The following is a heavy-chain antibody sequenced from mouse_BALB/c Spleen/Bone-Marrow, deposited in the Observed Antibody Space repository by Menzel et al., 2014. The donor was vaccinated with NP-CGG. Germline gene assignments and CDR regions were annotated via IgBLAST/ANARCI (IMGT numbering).Heavy chain of an antibody. CDR1: GYTFTSYV. CDR2: INPYNVDT. D-gene: IGHD2-14*01. V-gene: IGHV1-14*01. CDR3: ARVRGAMDY. Sequence: EVKLEESGPELVKPGASVKMSCKASGYTFTSYVMQRVKQKPGQGLEWIGDINPYNVDTKYNENFKGKATLTSDKSSSTSYMRLSSLTSEDSAVYYCARVRGAMDYWGQGTSVTVSS. J-gene: IGHJ4*01.